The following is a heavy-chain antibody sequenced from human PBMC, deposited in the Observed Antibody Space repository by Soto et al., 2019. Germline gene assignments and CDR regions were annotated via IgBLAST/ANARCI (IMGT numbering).Heavy chain of an antibody. Sequence: EVQLVESGGGLVQPGGSLRLSCAASGFTVSSNYMSWVRQAPGKGLEWVSVIYSGGSTYYADSVKGRFTISRDNSKNTLYLQMNSLRAEDTAVYYCANTPVPAAIYLGWFDPWGQGTLVTVSS. CDR3: ANTPVPAAIYLGWFDP. CDR1: GFTVSSNY. J-gene: IGHJ5*02. CDR2: IYSGGST. V-gene: IGHV3-66*01. D-gene: IGHD2-2*02.